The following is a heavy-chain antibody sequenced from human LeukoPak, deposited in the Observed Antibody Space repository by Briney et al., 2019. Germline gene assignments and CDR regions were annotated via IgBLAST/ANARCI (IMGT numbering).Heavy chain of an antibody. J-gene: IGHJ3*02. Sequence: GGSLRLSCAASGFTFSSYGMHWVRQAPGKGLEWVAFIRYDGSDKYYADSVKGRFTISRDNSKNTLYLQMNSLRAEDTAVYYCAKNIVVVPDDAFDIWGQGTMVTVSS. D-gene: IGHD2-2*01. CDR3: AKNIVVVPDDAFDI. CDR2: IRYDGSDK. CDR1: GFTFSSYG. V-gene: IGHV3-30*02.